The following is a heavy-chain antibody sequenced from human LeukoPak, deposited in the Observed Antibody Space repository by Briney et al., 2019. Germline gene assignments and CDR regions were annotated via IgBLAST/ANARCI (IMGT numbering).Heavy chain of an antibody. Sequence: AGGSLRLSCAASGFTFSSYWMHWVRQAPGKGLVWVSRMNTDGSSTSYADSVKGRFTIYRDNAKNTLYLQMNSLRAEDTALYYCAREWVGATCAFDIWRQATMVTVSS. D-gene: IGHD1-26*01. J-gene: IGHJ3*02. CDR2: MNTDGSST. V-gene: IGHV3-74*01. CDR3: AREWVGATCAFDI. CDR1: GFTFSSYW.